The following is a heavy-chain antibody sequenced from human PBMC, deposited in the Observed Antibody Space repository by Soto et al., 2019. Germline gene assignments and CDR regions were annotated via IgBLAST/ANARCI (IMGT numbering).Heavy chain of an antibody. D-gene: IGHD2-21*01. CDR3: AKDAVYKDGLWLMDS. J-gene: IGHJ5*02. CDR1: GFTISTFA. CDR2: VTGSGGQI. V-gene: IGHV3-23*01. Sequence: PGGSLRLSCAASGFTISTFAMTWVRQAPGKGLECVSGVTGSGGQIHYADSVKGRFTISKDNSKNTLYLQMSNLREEDTALYYCAKDAVYKDGLWLMDSWGQGTLVTVSS.